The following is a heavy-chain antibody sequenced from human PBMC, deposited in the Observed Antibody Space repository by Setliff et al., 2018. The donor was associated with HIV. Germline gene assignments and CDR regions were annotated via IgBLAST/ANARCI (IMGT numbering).Heavy chain of an antibody. V-gene: IGHV5-51*01. D-gene: IGHD6-19*01. J-gene: IGHJ4*02. CDR1: GYRFTSYW. CDR3: ARHPVAGTPYYFDS. CDR2: IYLGDSDT. Sequence: RGESLKISCKGSGYRFTSYWIDWVRQTPGKGLEWMGIIYLGDSDTRYSPSFQGQVTISADKSTSTAYLQWTSLKASDTAIYYCARHPVAGTPYYFDSWGQGTLVTVSS.